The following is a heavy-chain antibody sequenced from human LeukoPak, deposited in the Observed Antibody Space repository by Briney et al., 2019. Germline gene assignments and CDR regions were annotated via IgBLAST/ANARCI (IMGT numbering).Heavy chain of an antibody. V-gene: IGHV3-21*01. D-gene: IGHD2-2*01. CDR3: ARGLIVVVPAAHDY. Sequence: GGSLRLSCAASGFTFSSYSMNWVRQAPGKGLEWVSYISSSSSYIYYADSVKGRFTISRDNAKNALYLQMNSLRAEDTAVYYCARGLIVVVPAAHDYWGQGTLVTVSS. CDR1: GFTFSSYS. CDR2: ISSSSSYI. J-gene: IGHJ4*02.